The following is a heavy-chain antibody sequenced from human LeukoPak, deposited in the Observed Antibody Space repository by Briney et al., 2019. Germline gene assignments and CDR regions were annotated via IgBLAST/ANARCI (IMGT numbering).Heavy chain of an antibody. J-gene: IGHJ4*02. V-gene: IGHV4-39*01. D-gene: IGHD3-10*01. Sequence: PSETLSLTCTVSGGSISSSSYYWGWLRQPPGKGLEWIGSIYYSGSTYYNPSLKSRVTISVDTSKNQFSLKLSSVTAADTAVYYCATRGRARDYWGQGTLVTVSS. CDR2: IYYSGST. CDR1: GGSISSSSYY. CDR3: ATRGRARDY.